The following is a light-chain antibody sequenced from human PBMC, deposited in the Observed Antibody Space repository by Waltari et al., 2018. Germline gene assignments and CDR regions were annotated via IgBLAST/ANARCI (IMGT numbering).Light chain of an antibody. CDR2: YTS. CDR3: QQYDNFPYS. J-gene: IGKJ2*03. V-gene: IGKV1-33*01. Sequence: DIKMTQSPSSLAASIGDRVSITCRASQDINRFLSWYQQKPGTAPKRLLYYTSSLERGVPSRFSGSGSGTDYTLTISSLEPEDIGTYYCQQYDNFPYSFGQGTKVEI. CDR1: QDINRF.